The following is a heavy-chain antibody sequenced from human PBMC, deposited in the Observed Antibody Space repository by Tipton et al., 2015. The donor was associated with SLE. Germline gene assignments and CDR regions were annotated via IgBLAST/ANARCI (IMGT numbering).Heavy chain of an antibody. CDR3: AGPSMNLRRLRLGYYFDY. CDR1: GGSFSGYY. D-gene: IGHD5-12*01. J-gene: IGHJ4*02. CDR2: INHSGST. Sequence: TLSLTCAVYGGSFSGYYWSWIRQPPGKGLEWIGEINHSGSTNYNPSLKSRVTISVDTSKNQFSLKLSSVTAADTAVYYCAGPSMNLRRLRLGYYFDYWGQGTLVTVSS. V-gene: IGHV4-34*01.